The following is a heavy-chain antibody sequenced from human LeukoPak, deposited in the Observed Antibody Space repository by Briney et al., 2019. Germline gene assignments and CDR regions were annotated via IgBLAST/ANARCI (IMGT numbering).Heavy chain of an antibody. J-gene: IGHJ4*02. D-gene: IGHD6-19*01. CDR3: ARDLGTSIAVAGTFDY. V-gene: IGHV1-69*04. CDR1: GGTFSSYA. Sequence: SVKVSCKASGGTFSSYAISWVRQAPGQGLEWMGRIIPILGIANYAQKFQGRVTITADKSTSTAYMELSSLRSEDTAVYYCARDLGTSIAVAGTFDYWGQGTLVTVSS. CDR2: IIPILGIA.